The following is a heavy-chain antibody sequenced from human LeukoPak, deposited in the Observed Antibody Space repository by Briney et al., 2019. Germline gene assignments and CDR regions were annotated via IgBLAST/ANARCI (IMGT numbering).Heavy chain of an antibody. J-gene: IGHJ4*02. CDR1: GFPFSSYE. V-gene: IGHV3-48*03. Sequence: GGSLRLSCAASGFPFSSYEMNWVRQAPGKGLEWVSYISSSGSTIYYADSVKGRFTISRDNAKNSLYLQMNSLRAEDTAVYYCARVYCSSTSCYSYDSSGFDYWGQGTLVTVSS. D-gene: IGHD2-2*02. CDR3: ARVYCSSTSCYSYDSSGFDY. CDR2: ISSSGSTI.